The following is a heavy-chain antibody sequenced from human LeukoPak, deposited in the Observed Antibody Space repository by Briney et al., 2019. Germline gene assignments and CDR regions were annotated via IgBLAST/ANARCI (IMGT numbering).Heavy chain of an antibody. CDR2: ISSSSSYA. J-gene: IGHJ4*02. V-gene: IGHV3-11*05. Sequence: GGSLRLSCAAPGFTFSDYYMSWIRQAPGKGLEWISYISSSSSYAIYADSVKGRFTISRDNAKNSLYLQMNSLRAEDTAVYYCARVGGSYWVDYWGQGTLVTVSS. D-gene: IGHD1-26*01. CDR3: ARVGGSYWVDY. CDR1: GFTFSDYY.